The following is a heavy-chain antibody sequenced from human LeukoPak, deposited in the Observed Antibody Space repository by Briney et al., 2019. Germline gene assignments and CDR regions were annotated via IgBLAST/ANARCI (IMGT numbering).Heavy chain of an antibody. D-gene: IGHD1-26*01. J-gene: IGHJ3*02. CDR2: ISGSGGST. CDR3: AKEYAFWSYWGTFDI. Sequence: GGSLRLSCAASGFTFSSYDMTWVRQAPGKGLEWVSGISGSGGSTYYADSVKGRFTSSRDNSKNTLYLQMNSLRAEDTAVYYCAKEYAFWSYWGTFDIWGQGTMVTVSS. CDR1: GFTFSSYD. V-gene: IGHV3-23*01.